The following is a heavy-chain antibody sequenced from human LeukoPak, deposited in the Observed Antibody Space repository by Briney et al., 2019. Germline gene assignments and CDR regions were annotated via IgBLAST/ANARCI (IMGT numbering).Heavy chain of an antibody. V-gene: IGHV1-69*04. CDR1: GGTFSSYA. CDR3: ARERGYYDSSGYYFDY. CDR2: IIPILGIA. Sequence: SVKVSCKASGGTFSSYAISWVRQAPGQGLEWMGRIIPILGIANYAQKFQGRVTITADKSTSTAYMELSSLRSEDTAVYYCARERGYYDSSGYYFDYWGQGTLVTVSS. J-gene: IGHJ4*02. D-gene: IGHD3-22*01.